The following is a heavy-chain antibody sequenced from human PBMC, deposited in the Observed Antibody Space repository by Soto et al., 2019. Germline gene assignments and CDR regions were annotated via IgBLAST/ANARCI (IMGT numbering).Heavy chain of an antibody. CDR2: IWHDGKNK. V-gene: IGHV3-33*01. CDR1: GFXFSSYG. J-gene: IGHJ3*02. D-gene: IGHD3-10*01. Sequence: GGSLRLSCAASGFXFSSYGMHWVRQAPGKGLEWVAVIWHDGKNKYYADSVKGRFTISRDNSKSTLDLQMSSLRVEDTAVYYCARDKGSDAPIDMWGQGTMVTVSS. CDR3: ARDKGSDAPIDM.